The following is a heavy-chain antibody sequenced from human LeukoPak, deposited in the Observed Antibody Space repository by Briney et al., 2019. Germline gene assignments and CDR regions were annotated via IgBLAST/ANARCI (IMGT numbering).Heavy chain of an antibody. V-gene: IGHV3-33*06. Sequence: PGGSLRLSCAASGFTFSRYGMHWVRQAPGKGLEWVAVVWNDGSNKYYGDSVKGRFTISRDNSKNMLYLQMNSLRAEDTALHYCAKDLRNMAAGDCWGQGTLVTVSS. CDR2: VWNDGSNK. CDR1: GFTFSRYG. D-gene: IGHD6-13*01. J-gene: IGHJ4*02. CDR3: AKDLRNMAAGDC.